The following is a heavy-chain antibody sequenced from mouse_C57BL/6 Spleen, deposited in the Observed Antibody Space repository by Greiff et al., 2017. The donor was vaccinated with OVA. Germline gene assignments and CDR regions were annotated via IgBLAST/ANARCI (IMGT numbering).Heavy chain of an antibody. D-gene: IGHD1-1*01. CDR3: ARHEAPHYYGSSWYFDV. V-gene: IGHV1-62-2*01. Sequence: QVQLQQSGAELVKPGASVKLSCKASGYTFTEYTIHWVKQRSGQGLEWIGWFYPGSGSIKYNEKFKDKATLTADKSSSTVYMELSRLTSEDSAVYFCARHEAPHYYGSSWYFDVWGTGTTVTVSS. CDR1: GYTFTEYT. CDR2: FYPGSGSI. J-gene: IGHJ1*03.